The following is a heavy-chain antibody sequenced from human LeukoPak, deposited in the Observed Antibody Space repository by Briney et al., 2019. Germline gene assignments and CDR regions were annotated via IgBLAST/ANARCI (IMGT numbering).Heavy chain of an antibody. V-gene: IGHV3-53*01. Sequence: GSLRLSCAASGFTVSSHYMSWVRQAPGKGLEWVSVIYNTGSTYYADSVKGRFTISRDNSKNTLDLRMSSLRAEDTAVYYCAKGSASSRPYYFDYWGQGALVTVSS. J-gene: IGHJ4*02. CDR1: GFTVSSHY. D-gene: IGHD2-15*01. CDR3: AKGSASSRPYYFDY. CDR2: IYNTGST.